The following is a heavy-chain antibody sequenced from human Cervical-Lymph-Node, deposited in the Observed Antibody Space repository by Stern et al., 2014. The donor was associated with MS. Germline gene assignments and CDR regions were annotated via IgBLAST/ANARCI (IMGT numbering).Heavy chain of an antibody. V-gene: IGHV1-58*01. CDR3: AADSTYSSSRPKFLNWYFDL. D-gene: IGHD6-13*01. J-gene: IGHJ2*01. CDR1: GFTFTSSA. CDR2: IVVGSGNT. Sequence: QLVESGPEVKKPGTSVKVSCKASGFTFTSSAVQWVRQARGQRLEWIGWIVVGSGNTNYAQKFQERVTITRDMSTSTAYMELSSLRSEDTAVYYCAADSTYSSSRPKFLNWYFDLWGRGTLVTVSS.